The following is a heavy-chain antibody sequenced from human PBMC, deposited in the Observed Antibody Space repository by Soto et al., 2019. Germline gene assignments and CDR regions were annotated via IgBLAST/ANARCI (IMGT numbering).Heavy chain of an antibody. CDR2: ISYDGSNK. J-gene: IGHJ4*02. D-gene: IGHD2-2*01. CDR1: GFTFSFYA. Sequence: PGGSLRLSCAASGFTFSFYAMHWVRQAPGKGLEWVALISYDGSNKYYADSVRGRFTISRDSSTNTLFLQMNSLRAADTAVYYCGRCTSTSCHLGSDYWGQGTLVTVSS. CDR3: GRCTSTSCHLGSDY. V-gene: IGHV3-30-3*01.